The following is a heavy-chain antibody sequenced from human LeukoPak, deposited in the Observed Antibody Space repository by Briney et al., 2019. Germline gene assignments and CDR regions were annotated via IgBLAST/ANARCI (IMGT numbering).Heavy chain of an antibody. V-gene: IGHV4-4*07. D-gene: IGHD3-22*01. CDR1: GGSISSYY. Sequence: SETLSLTCTVSGGSISSYYWSWIRQPAGKGLEWIGRIYTSGSTNYNPSLKSRVTMSVDTSKNQFSLKLSSVTAADTAVYYCARDPIYDSSGYYYGWAFDIWGQGTMVTVSS. CDR2: IYTSGST. CDR3: ARDPIYDSSGYYYGWAFDI. J-gene: IGHJ3*02.